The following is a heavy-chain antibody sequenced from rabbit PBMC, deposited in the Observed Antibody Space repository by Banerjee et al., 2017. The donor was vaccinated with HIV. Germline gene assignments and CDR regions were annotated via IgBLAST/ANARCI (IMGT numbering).Heavy chain of an antibody. CDR2: ISTHNGNA. CDR3: ARDSSAYNYYFNL. CDR1: GFSFSNNHY. D-gene: IGHD1-1*01. V-gene: IGHV1S45*01. Sequence: QEQLEESGGDLVKPEGSLTLTCKASGFSFSNNHYICWVRQAPGKGLEWSACISTHNGNAYYASWAKGRFTISKISSTTVTLQMTSMTAADTATYFCARDSSAYNYYFNLWGPGTLAPS. J-gene: IGHJ4*01.